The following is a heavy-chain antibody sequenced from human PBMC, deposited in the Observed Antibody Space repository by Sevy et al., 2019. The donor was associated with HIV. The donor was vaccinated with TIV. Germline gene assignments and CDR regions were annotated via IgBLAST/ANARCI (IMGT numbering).Heavy chain of an antibody. Sequence: GGSLRLSCAASGFTFSNYVMSWVRQAPGKGLEWVSVISGSGVNTYYADSVKGRFTISRYNSKNTLYLQMNSLRAEDTAIYYCAKGMTSIEEFDYWGQGTLVTVSS. CDR2: ISGSGVNT. CDR3: AKGMTSIEEFDY. V-gene: IGHV3-23*01. D-gene: IGHD2-21*02. CDR1: GFTFSNYV. J-gene: IGHJ4*02.